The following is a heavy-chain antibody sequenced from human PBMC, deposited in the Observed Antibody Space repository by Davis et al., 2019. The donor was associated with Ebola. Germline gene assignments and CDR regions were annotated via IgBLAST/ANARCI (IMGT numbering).Heavy chain of an antibody. D-gene: IGHD2-2*01. CDR1: GYTLTNYY. J-gene: IGHJ6*02. V-gene: IGHV1-69*13. Sequence: SVKVSCKASGYTLTNYYMHWVRQAPGQGLEWMGGIIPIFGTANYAQKFQGRVTITADESTSTAYMELSSLRSEDTAVYYCARVTGLVVVPAAIGGMDVWGQGTTVTVSS. CDR3: ARVTGLVVVPAAIGGMDV. CDR2: IIPIFGTA.